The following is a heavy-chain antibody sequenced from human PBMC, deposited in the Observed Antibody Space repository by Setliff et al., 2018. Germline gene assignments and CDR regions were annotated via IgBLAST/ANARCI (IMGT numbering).Heavy chain of an antibody. J-gene: IGHJ5*02. CDR1: GYTFTDYY. Sequence: ASVKVSCKASGYTFTDYYMHWVQQAPGKGLEWMGRVDPEDGETIYAEKFQGRVTITADTSTDTAYMELSSLRSEDTAVYYCATAPITMVRGVIPINWFDPWGQGTLVTV. D-gene: IGHD3-10*01. V-gene: IGHV1-69-2*01. CDR2: VDPEDGET. CDR3: ATAPITMVRGVIPINWFDP.